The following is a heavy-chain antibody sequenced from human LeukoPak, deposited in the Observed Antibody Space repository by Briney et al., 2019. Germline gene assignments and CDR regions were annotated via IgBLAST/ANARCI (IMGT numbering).Heavy chain of an antibody. CDR2: IYHSGST. J-gene: IGHJ5*02. CDR3: ARVERITIFGVVILPRWFDP. CDR1: GGSISSSNW. D-gene: IGHD3-3*01. Sequence: PSGTLSLTCAVSGGSISSSNWWSWVRQPPGKGLEWIGEIYHSGSTNYNPSLKSRVTISVDKSKNQFSLKLSSVTAADTAVYYCARVERITIFGVVILPRWFDPWGQGTLVTVSS. V-gene: IGHV4-4*02.